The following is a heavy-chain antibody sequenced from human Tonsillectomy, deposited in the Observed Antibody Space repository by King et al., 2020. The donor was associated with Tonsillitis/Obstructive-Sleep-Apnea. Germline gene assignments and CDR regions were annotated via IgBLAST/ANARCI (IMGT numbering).Heavy chain of an antibody. CDR1: GFTFSSYA. Sequence: VQLVESGGGLVQPGGSLRLSCAASGFTFSSYAMSWVRQAPGKGLEWVSAISGSGGSTYYADSVKGRFTISRDNSKNTLYLQMNSLRAEDTAVYYCAKVPRGVGGERRDDAFDIWGQGTMVTVSS. J-gene: IGHJ3*02. CDR2: ISGSGGST. V-gene: IGHV3-23*04. CDR3: AKVPRGVGGERRDDAFDI. D-gene: IGHD1-1*01.